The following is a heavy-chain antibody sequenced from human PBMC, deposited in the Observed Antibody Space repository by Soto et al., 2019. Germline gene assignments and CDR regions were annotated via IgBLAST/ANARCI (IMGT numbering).Heavy chain of an antibody. CDR3: ARDRGVGKGLDY. V-gene: IGHV3-7*03. Sequence: EVQLVESGAALIQPGGSLRLSCAASGFTFSSYWMSWVRQAPGKGLEWVANIKQDGSTKYYVDSVKGRFTISRDNAKNSLYMQLNSLRAEDTAMYYCARDRGVGKGLDYWGQGTLVTVSS. CDR2: IKQDGSTK. J-gene: IGHJ4*02. CDR1: GFTFSSYW. D-gene: IGHD3-10*01.